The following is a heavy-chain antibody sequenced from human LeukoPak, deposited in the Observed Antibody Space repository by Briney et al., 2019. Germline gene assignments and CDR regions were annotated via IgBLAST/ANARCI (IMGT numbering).Heavy chain of an antibody. CDR2: IYTSGST. J-gene: IGHJ6*02. CDR3: ARDPGPTNLKGYYYGMDV. Sequence: SETLSLTCTVSGGSISSYYWSWIRQPAGKGLEWIGRIYTSGSTNYNPSLKSRVTMSVDTSKNQFSLKLSSVTAADTAVYYCARDPGPTNLKGYYYGMDVWGQGTTVTVSS. V-gene: IGHV4-4*07. CDR1: GGSISSYY. D-gene: IGHD1-14*01.